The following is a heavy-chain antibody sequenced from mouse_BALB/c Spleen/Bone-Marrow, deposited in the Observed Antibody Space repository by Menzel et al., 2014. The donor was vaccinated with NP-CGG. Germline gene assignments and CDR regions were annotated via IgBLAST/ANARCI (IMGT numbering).Heavy chain of an antibody. CDR1: GFTFSSYG. CDR2: INSNGGST. CDR3: ARDGYYVFYAMDY. J-gene: IGHJ4*01. D-gene: IGHD2-3*01. V-gene: IGHV5-6-3*01. Sequence: DVQLVESGGGLVQPGGSLKLSCAASGFTFSSYGMSWVRQTPDKRLELVATINSNGGSTYYPDSVKGRFTISRDNAKNTLYLQMSSLKSEDTAVYYCARDGYYVFYAMDYWGQGTSVTVSS.